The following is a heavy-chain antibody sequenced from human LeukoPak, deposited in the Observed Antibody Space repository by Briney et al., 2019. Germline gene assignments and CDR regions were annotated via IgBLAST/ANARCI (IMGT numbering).Heavy chain of an antibody. V-gene: IGHV4-59*01. J-gene: IGHJ5*02. Sequence: SETLSLTCAVYGGSFSGYYWSWIRQPPGKGLEWIGYNPSLKSRVTISVDTSKNQFSLKLTSVTAADTALYYCARDLWYYGSGSTWFDPWGQGTLVTVSS. CDR3: ARDLWYYGSGSTWFDP. CDR1: GGSFSGYY. D-gene: IGHD3-10*01.